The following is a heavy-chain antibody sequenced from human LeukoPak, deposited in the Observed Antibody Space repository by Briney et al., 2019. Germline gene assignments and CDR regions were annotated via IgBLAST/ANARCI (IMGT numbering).Heavy chain of an antibody. V-gene: IGHV3-7*01. D-gene: IGHD3-10*01. J-gene: IGHJ4*02. CDR2: IKQDGSEK. Sequence: PGGSLRLSCAASGFAFSNYWMSWVRQAPGKGLEWVANIKQDGSEKYYVDSVKGRFTISRDNAKNSLYLQMNSLRAEDTAVYYCARDVPYTMVRGVIPGDYWGQGTLVTVSS. CDR1: GFAFSNYW. CDR3: ARDVPYTMVRGVIPGDY.